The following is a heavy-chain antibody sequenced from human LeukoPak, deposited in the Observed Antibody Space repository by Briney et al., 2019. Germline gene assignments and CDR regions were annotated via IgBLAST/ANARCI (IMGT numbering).Heavy chain of an antibody. V-gene: IGHV3-73*01. CDR2: IRSKANSYAT. J-gene: IGHJ3*02. D-gene: IGHD5-24*01. CDR3: TRRRTDGAFDI. CDR1: GFTFSAST. Sequence: GGSLKLSCAASGFTFSASTMHWVRQASGKGLEWVGRIRSKANSYATAYAASVKGTFTISRDDSKNTAYLQMNSLKTEDTAVYYCTRRRTDGAFDIWGQGTMVTVSS.